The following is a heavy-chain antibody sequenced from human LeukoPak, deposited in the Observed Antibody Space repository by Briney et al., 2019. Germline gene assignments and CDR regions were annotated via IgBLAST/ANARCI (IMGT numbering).Heavy chain of an antibody. CDR3: ARDLLASSSMSIWGYYYYGMDV. CDR2: INPSDGDR. J-gene: IGHJ6*02. Sequence: ASVTVSCKASGYTFITYKMHWVRQAPGQGLEWVGIINPSDGDRRNAQKFQGRVTMTRDMSTSTVYMELSSLRSEDTAVYYCARDLLASSSMSIWGYYYYGMDVWGQGTTVTVSS. V-gene: IGHV1-46*01. CDR1: GYTFITYK. D-gene: IGHD6-13*01.